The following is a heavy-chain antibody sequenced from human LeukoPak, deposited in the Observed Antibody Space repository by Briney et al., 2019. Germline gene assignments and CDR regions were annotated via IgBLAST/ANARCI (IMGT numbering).Heavy chain of an antibody. CDR2: IRYDGSNK. CDR3: ARGCSGGSCYSDYYYYYMDV. V-gene: IGHV3-30*02. J-gene: IGHJ6*03. Sequence: PGGSLRLSCAASGFTLSSYGMHWVRQAPGKGLEWVAFIRYDGSNKYYADSVKGRFTISRDNSKNTLYLQMNSLRAEDTAVYYCARGCSGGSCYSDYYYYYMDVWGKGTTVTIS. D-gene: IGHD2-15*01. CDR1: GFTLSSYG.